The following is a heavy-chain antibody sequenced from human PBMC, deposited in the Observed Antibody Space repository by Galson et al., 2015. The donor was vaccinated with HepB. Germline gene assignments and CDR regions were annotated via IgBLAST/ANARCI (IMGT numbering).Heavy chain of an antibody. J-gene: IGHJ4*02. D-gene: IGHD3-10*01. CDR1: GGSISSYY. Sequence: TLSLTCTVSGGSISSYYWSWIRQPPGKGLEWIGYIYYSGSTNYNPSLKSRVTISVDTSKNQFSLKLSSVTAADTAVYYCARLNYYGSGNPNFDYWGQGTLVTVSS. V-gene: IGHV4-59*08. CDR2: IYYSGST. CDR3: ARLNYYGSGNPNFDY.